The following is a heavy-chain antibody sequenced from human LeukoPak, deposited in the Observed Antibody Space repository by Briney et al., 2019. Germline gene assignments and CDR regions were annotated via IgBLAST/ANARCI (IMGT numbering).Heavy chain of an antibody. Sequence: SETLSLTCAVSGGSINSGGYSWSWIRQPPGKGLEWIGYIYYSGGTFYKPSLKSRVTISLDRSKKQFSLKLSFVTAADTAVYYCARSSGYDYSIDFWGQGTLVTVSS. J-gene: IGHJ4*02. CDR1: GGSINSGGYS. D-gene: IGHD5-12*01. CDR3: ARSSGYDYSIDF. CDR2: IYYSGGT. V-gene: IGHV4-30-2*01.